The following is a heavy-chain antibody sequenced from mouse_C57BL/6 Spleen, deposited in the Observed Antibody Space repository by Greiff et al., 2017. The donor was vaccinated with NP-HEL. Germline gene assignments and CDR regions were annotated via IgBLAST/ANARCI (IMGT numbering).Heavy chain of an antibody. V-gene: IGHV1-9*01. Sequence: VQLQQSGAELMKPGASVKLSCKATGYTFTGYWIEWVKQRPGHGLEWIGEILPGSGSTNYNEKFKGKATFTADTSSNTAYMQLSSLTTEDSAIYYCARTHYYGSSPYYAMDYWGQGTSVTVSS. CDR2: ILPGSGST. J-gene: IGHJ4*01. CDR3: ARTHYYGSSPYYAMDY. CDR1: GYTFTGYW. D-gene: IGHD1-1*01.